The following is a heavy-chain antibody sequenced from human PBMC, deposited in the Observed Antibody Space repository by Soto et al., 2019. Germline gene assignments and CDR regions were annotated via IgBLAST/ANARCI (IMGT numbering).Heavy chain of an antibody. Sequence: QVQLVESGGGVVQPGRSLRLSCAASGFTFSSYGMHWVRQAPGKGLEWVAVIWYDGSNKYYADSVKGRFTISRDNSKNTLYLQMNSLRAEYTAVYYCARSAGNQVLHYYYGMDVCGQGTTVTVSS. CDR3: ARSAGNQVLHYYYGMDV. D-gene: IGHD2-2*01. V-gene: IGHV3-33*01. J-gene: IGHJ6*02. CDR1: GFTFSSYG. CDR2: IWYDGSNK.